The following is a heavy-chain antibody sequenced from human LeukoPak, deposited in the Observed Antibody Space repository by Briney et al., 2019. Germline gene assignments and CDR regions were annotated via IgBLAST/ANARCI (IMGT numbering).Heavy chain of an antibody. V-gene: IGHV3-30*18. J-gene: IGHJ6*03. CDR3: AKGTGYGYYYYCYYMDV. CDR1: GFTFSSYG. Sequence: GGSLRLSCAASGFTFSSYGMHWVRQAPGKGLEWVAVISYDGSNKYYADSVKGRFTISRDNSKNTLYLQMNSLRAEDTAVYYCAKGTGYGYYYYCYYMDVWGKGTTVTVSS. D-gene: IGHD5-18*01. CDR2: ISYDGSNK.